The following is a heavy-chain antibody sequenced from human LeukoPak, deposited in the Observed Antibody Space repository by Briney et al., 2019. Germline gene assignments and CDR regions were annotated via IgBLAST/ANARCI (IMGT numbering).Heavy chain of an antibody. Sequence: SETLSLTCAVSGGSISSYYWSWIRQPPGKGLEWIGFFYYSGSTNYNPSLKSRVTISVDTSKNQFSLKLSSVTAADTAVYYCARGNPYDDYWGQGTLVTVSS. CDR2: FYYSGST. CDR1: GGSISSYY. J-gene: IGHJ4*02. D-gene: IGHD3-22*01. V-gene: IGHV4-59*01. CDR3: ARGNPYDDY.